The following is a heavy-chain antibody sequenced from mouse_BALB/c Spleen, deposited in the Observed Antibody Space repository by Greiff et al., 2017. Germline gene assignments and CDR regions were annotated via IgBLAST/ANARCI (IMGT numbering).Heavy chain of an antibody. D-gene: IGHD2-12*01. Sequence: EVQLVESGAGLVKPGGSLKLSCAASGFTFSSYAMSWVRQTPEKRLEWVATISSGGSYTYYPDSVKGRFTISRDNAKNTLYLQMSSLRAEDTAMYDCAGAYDGEYYAMDYWGQGTSVTVSS. J-gene: IGHJ4*01. CDR3: AGAYDGEYYAMDY. CDR2: ISSGGSYT. V-gene: IGHV5-9-3*01. CDR1: GFTFSSYA.